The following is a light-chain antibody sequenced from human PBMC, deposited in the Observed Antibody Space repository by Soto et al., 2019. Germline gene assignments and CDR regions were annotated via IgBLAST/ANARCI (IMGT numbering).Light chain of an antibody. V-gene: IGKV1-17*01. Sequence: DIQMTQSPSSLSAFVGDRVTITCRASQDIGNDLGWYQQRPGKAPNRLIYAASSLQSGVPSRFSGRGSGTEFTLTISGLQPEDFTTYCCLQHNSYPRAFGQGTKVEIK. CDR2: AAS. CDR3: LQHNSYPRA. CDR1: QDIGND. J-gene: IGKJ1*01.